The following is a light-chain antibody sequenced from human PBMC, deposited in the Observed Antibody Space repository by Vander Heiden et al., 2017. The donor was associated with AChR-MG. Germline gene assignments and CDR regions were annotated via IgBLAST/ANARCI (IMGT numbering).Light chain of an antibody. CDR1: QGISYY. CDR3: QQSDGSPPMYT. J-gene: IGKJ2*01. CDR2: AAS. Sequence: DIQLTQSPSSLSASVGDRVTITCRASQGISYYLNWYQQKPGKAPKLLIFAASSLESGVHLRFSGSGSDTDFTLTISSLQPEDSATYYCQQSDGSPPMYTFGLGTKLEIK. V-gene: IGKV1-39*01.